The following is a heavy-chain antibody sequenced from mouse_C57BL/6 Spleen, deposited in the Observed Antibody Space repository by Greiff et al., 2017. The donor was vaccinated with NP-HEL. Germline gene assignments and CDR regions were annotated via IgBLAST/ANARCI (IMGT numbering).Heavy chain of an antibody. V-gene: IGHV1-50*01. CDR2: IDPSDSYT. D-gene: IGHD6-5*01. CDR3: ARSLEIHDY. J-gene: IGHJ2*01. Sequence: QVQLQQPGAELVKPGASVKLSCKASGYTFTSYWMQWVKQRPGQGLEWIGEIDPSDSYTNYNQKFKGKATLTVDTSSSTAYMQLSSLTSEDSAVYYCARSLEIHDYWGQGTTLTVSS. CDR1: GYTFTSYW.